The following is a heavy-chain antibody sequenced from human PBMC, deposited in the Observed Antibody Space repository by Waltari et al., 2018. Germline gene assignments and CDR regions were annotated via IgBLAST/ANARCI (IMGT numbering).Heavy chain of an antibody. CDR1: GGSISSSRYY. CDR3: ARHEHGSIDY. J-gene: IGHJ4*02. V-gene: IGHV4-39*01. CDR2: IYYSGST. Sequence: QLQLQESGPGLVKPSETLSLTCTVSGGSISSSRYYWGWIRQPPGKGLEWIGSIYYSGSTDYNPSLKSRVTISVDTSKNQFSLKLSSVTAADTAVYYCARHEHGSIDYWGQGTLVTVSS.